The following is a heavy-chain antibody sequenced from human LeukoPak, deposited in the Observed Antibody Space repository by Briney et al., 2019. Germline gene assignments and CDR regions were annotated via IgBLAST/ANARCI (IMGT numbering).Heavy chain of an antibody. J-gene: IGHJ4*02. V-gene: IGHV3-23*01. CDR1: GFTFSNYA. D-gene: IGHD3-9*01. CDR3: AKWGDYDVLTGYYVSDY. CDR2: ITGGGSGI. Sequence: GASLRLSCAASGFTFSNYAMSWVRQAPGKGLEWASAITGGGSGIYYADSMKSRFTISRDNSQNTLYLQINSLRAEDTAVYYCAKWGDYDVLTGYYVSDYWGQGTLVTVSS.